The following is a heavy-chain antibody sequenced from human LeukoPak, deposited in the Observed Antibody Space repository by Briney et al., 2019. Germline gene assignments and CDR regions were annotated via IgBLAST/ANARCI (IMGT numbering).Heavy chain of an antibody. CDR1: GFSFSTYA. J-gene: IGHJ3*02. D-gene: IGHD3-22*01. CDR3: AKMLLIYYDSSGGAFDI. Sequence: GGSLRLSCPASGFSFSTYAMNWVRQPPGKGLEWVSGISSSGGLTYYADSVKGRFTISRDNSKNTLYLQMNSLRAEDTAVYYCAKMLLIYYDSSGGAFDIWGQGTMVTISS. V-gene: IGHV3-23*01. CDR2: ISSSGGLT.